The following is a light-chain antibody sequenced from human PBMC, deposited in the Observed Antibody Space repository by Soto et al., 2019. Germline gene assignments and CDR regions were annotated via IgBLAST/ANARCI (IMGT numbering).Light chain of an antibody. Sequence: DIQLNQYPSNLSASVGDRVAITCRASQSISSWLAWYQQKPGKAPQLLIYDASSLESGVPSRFSGSGSGTEFTLTISSLQPDDLATYYCQQYNSYSRTFGQGTKVDIK. CDR3: QQYNSYSRT. J-gene: IGKJ1*01. V-gene: IGKV1-5*01. CDR1: QSISSW. CDR2: DAS.